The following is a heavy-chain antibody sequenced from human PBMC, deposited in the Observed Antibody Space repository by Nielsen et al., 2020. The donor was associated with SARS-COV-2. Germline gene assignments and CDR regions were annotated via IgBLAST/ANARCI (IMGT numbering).Heavy chain of an antibody. CDR2: IYYSGST. Sequence: SETLSLTCTVSGGSISSSSYYWGWIRQPPGKGLEWIGSIYYSGSTYYNPSLKSRVTISVDTSKNQFSLKLSSVTAADTAVYYCARQPISSGWYSGWYYGMDVWGQGTTVTVS. J-gene: IGHJ6*02. CDR1: GGSISSSSYY. D-gene: IGHD6-19*01. CDR3: ARQPISSGWYSGWYYGMDV. V-gene: IGHV4-39*01.